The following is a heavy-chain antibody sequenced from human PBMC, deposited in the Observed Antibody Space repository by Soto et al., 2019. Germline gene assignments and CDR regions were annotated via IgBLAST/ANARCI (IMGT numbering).Heavy chain of an antibody. CDR1: GDSVSSNSAA. Sequence: SQTLSLTCAICGDSVSSNSAAWNWIRQSPSRGLEWLGRTYYRSKWYNDYAVSVKSRITINPDTSKNQFSLQLNSVTPEDTAVYYCARDEGGGYDILTGYPLYYYYGMDVWGQGTTVTVSS. D-gene: IGHD3-9*01. V-gene: IGHV6-1*01. CDR2: TYYRSKWYN. J-gene: IGHJ6*02. CDR3: ARDEGGGYDILTGYPLYYYYGMDV.